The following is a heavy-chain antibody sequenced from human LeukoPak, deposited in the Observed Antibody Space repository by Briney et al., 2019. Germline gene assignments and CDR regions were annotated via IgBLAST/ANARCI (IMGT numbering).Heavy chain of an antibody. V-gene: IGHV3-23*01. CDR2: ISGKGGRT. Sequence: GGSLRLSCAASGFTFINSGMTWVRQVPGKGLEWVSAISGKGGRTYYADSVRGRFSISRDNSRNTLYLEMSSLRADDTAIYYCAKDKGRILMATPKDAFDIWGQGAMVTVSS. D-gene: IGHD4-23*01. CDR1: GFTFINSG. J-gene: IGHJ3*02. CDR3: AKDKGRILMATPKDAFDI.